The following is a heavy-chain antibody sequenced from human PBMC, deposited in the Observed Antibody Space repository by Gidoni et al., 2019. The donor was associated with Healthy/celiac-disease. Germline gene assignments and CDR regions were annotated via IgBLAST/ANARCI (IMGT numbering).Heavy chain of an antibody. J-gene: IGHJ4*02. Sequence: QLQLQESGPVLVKPSETLSLTCTVSGGSISSSSYYWGWIRQPPGKGLEWIGSIYYSGSTYYNPSLKSRVTISVDTSKNQFSLKLSSVTAADTAVYYCATSVVFQSGGYWGQGTLVTVSS. V-gene: IGHV4-39*01. D-gene: IGHD2-15*01. CDR2: IYYSGST. CDR3: ATSVVFQSGGY. CDR1: GGSISSSSYY.